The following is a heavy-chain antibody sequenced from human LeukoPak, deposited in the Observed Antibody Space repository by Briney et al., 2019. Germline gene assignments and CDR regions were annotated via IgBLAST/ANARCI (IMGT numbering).Heavy chain of an antibody. Sequence: ASVKASCKASGGTFSSYAISLVRQAPGQGLEWMGGIIPIFGTANYAQKFQGRVTITTDESTSTAYMELSSLRSEDTAVYYCARDLSVVVVDDAFDIWGQGTMVTVSS. CDR3: ARDLSVVVVDDAFDI. V-gene: IGHV1-69*05. CDR2: IIPIFGTA. D-gene: IGHD2-15*01. J-gene: IGHJ3*02. CDR1: GGTFSSYA.